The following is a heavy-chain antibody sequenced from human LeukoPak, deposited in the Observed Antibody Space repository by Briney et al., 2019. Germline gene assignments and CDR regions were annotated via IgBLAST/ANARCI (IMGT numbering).Heavy chain of an antibody. CDR1: GFTFSSYV. CDR2: IWYDGSNK. V-gene: IGHV3-33*01. Sequence: PGGSLRLSCAASGFTFSSYVMHWVRQAPGKGLEWVAVIWYDGSNKDYADSVKGRFTISRDNSKNTLFLQMNSLRVDDTAVYYCVRDRYSSYFDPWGQGTLVTVSS. CDR3: VRDRYSSYFDP. D-gene: IGHD3-22*01. J-gene: IGHJ4*02.